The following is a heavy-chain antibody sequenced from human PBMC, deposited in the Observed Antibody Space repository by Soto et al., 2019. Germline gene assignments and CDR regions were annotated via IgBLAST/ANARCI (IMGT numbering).Heavy chain of an antibody. CDR3: AKNGHLGATVEYYFDY. CDR2: ISYDGSNK. D-gene: IGHD1-26*01. Sequence: GGSLRLSCAASGFTFSSYGMHWVRQAPGKGLEWVAVISYDGSNKYYADSVKGRFTISRDNSKNTLYLQMNSLRAEDTAVYYCAKNGHLGATVEYYFDYWGQGTLVTVSS. J-gene: IGHJ4*02. V-gene: IGHV3-30*18. CDR1: GFTFSSYG.